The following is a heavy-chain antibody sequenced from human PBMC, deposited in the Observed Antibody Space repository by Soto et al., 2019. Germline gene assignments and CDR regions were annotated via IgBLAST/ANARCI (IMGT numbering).Heavy chain of an antibody. J-gene: IGHJ4*02. Sequence: QLQLQESGPGLVKPSETLSLTCTVSGGSISSSSYYWGWIRQPPGKGLEWIGSIYYSGSTYYNPSLKSRVTISVDTSKNQFSLKLSSVTAADTAVYYCARQGGDGYNPDFDYWGQGTLVTVSS. CDR2: IYYSGST. CDR1: GGSISSSSYY. CDR3: ARQGGDGYNPDFDY. V-gene: IGHV4-39*01. D-gene: IGHD2-21*01.